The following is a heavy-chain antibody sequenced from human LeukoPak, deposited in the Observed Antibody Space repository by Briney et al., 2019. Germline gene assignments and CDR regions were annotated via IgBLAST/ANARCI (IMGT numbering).Heavy chain of an antibody. Sequence: GGSLRLSCAASGFTFSSYSMNWVRKAPEKGLEWVSYISSSSSTIYYADSVKGRFTISRDNAKNTLHLQMNSLRAEDMALYYCVKQDTAGFGNDAFDIWGQGTMVTVSS. CDR2: ISSSSSTI. CDR3: VKQDTAGFGNDAFDI. V-gene: IGHV3-48*04. J-gene: IGHJ3*02. D-gene: IGHD5-18*01. CDR1: GFTFSSYS.